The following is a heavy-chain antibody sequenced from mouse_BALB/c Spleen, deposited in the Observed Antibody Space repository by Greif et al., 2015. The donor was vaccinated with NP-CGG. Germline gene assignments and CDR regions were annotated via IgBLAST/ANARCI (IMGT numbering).Heavy chain of an antibody. J-gene: IGHJ3*01. CDR2: IAPGSGST. CDR3: ARSGYDYDSAY. CDR1: GYAFTSYW. V-gene: IGHV1S41*01. Sequence: DLVKPGASVKLSCKASGYAFTSYWINWIKQRPGQGLEWIGRIAPGSGSTYYNEMFKGKAALTVDTSSSTAYIQLSSLSSEDSAVYFCARSGYDYDSAYWGQGTLVTVSA. D-gene: IGHD2-4*01.